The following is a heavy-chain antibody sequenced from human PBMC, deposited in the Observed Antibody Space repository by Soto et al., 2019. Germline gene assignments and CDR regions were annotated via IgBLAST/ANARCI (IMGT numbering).Heavy chain of an antibody. CDR2: IKQDGSEK. V-gene: IGHV3-7*01. J-gene: IGHJ3*02. CDR3: ARPYCSSTSCYEGAFDI. CDR1: GFTFSSYW. Sequence: EVQLVESGGGLVQPGGSLRLSCAASGFTFSSYWMSWVRQAPGKGLEWVANIKQDGSEKYYVDSVKGRFTISRDNAKNSLYLQINSLRAEDTAVYYCARPYCSSTSCYEGAFDIRGQGTMVTVSS. D-gene: IGHD2-2*01.